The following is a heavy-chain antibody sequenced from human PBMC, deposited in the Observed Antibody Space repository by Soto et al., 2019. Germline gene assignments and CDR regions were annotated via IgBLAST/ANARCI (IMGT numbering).Heavy chain of an antibody. CDR1: GYTFTSYA. J-gene: IGHJ5*02. CDR3: ARGFSSGGADWFDP. V-gene: IGHV1-3*01. CDR2: INAGNGNR. Sequence: QVQLVQSGAEVKKPGASVKVSCKASGYTFTSYAMHWVRQAPGQRLEWMGWINAGNGNRKYSQKFQGRVTITRDTYASTAYMELSSLRSEDTAVYCCARGFSSGGADWFDPWGQGTLVTVSS. D-gene: IGHD2-15*01.